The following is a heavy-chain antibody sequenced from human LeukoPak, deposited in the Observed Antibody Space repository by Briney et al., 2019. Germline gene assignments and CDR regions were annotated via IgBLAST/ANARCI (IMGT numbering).Heavy chain of an antibody. V-gene: IGHV3-53*01. CDR1: GFTFSSYT. Sequence: GGSLRLSCAASGFTFSSYTMNWVCQAPGKGLEWVSVIYSGGSTYYADSVKGRFTISRDNSKNTVYLQMNSLRDEDTAVYYCARNVGYWGQGTLVTVSS. J-gene: IGHJ4*02. D-gene: IGHD1-26*01. CDR3: ARNVGY. CDR2: IYSGGST.